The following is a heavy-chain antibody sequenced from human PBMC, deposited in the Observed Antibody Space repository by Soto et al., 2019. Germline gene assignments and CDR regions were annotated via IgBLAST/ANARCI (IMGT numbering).Heavy chain of an antibody. CDR1: GYTLTELS. Sequence: ASVKVSCKVSGYTLTELSMHWVRQAPGKGLEWMGGFDPEDGETIYAQKFQGRVTMTEDTSTDTAYMELSSLRSEDTAVYYCATDRPTRMGAADFDYWGQGTLVTVSS. CDR3: ATDRPTRMGAADFDY. CDR2: FDPEDGET. D-gene: IGHD1-26*01. V-gene: IGHV1-24*01. J-gene: IGHJ4*02.